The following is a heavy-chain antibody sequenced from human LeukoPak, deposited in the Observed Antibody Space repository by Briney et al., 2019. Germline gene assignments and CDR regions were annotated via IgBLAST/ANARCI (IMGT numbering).Heavy chain of an antibody. J-gene: IGHJ4*02. Sequence: SVKVSCKASGFTFTSSAVQWVRQARGQRLEWIGWIVVGSGNTNYAQKFQERVTITRDMSTSTAYMELSSLRSEDTAVYYCAAVPYYDFWSGYTLDYYFDYWGQGTLVTVSS. CDR1: GFTFTSSA. V-gene: IGHV1-58*01. CDR2: IVVGSGNT. D-gene: IGHD3-3*01. CDR3: AAVPYYDFWSGYTLDYYFDY.